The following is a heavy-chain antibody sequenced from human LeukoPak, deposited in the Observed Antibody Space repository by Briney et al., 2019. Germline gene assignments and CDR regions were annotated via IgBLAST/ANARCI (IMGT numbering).Heavy chain of an antibody. CDR1: GFTFSSYW. CDR3: ARAVKYDFWSGPDTYYFDY. D-gene: IGHD3-3*01. V-gene: IGHV3-7*04. CDR2: IKQDGSEK. J-gene: IGHJ4*02. Sequence: GGSLRLSCAASGFTFSSYWMSWVRQAPGKGLEWVANIKQDGSEKYYVDSVKGRFTISRDNAKNSLYLQMNSLRAEDTAVYYCARAVKYDFWSGPDTYYFDYWGQGTLVTVSS.